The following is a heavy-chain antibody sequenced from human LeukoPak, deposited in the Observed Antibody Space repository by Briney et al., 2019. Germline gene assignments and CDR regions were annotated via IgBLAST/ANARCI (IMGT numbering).Heavy chain of an antibody. J-gene: IGHJ3*02. CDR2: ISPSGGST. V-gene: IGHV1-46*01. CDR1: GYTFTSNY. Sequence: VASVKVSCKAFGYTFTSNYMHWVRQAPGQGPEWMGVISPSGGSTTYAQKFQGRVTMTTDTSTSTAYMELRSLKSDDTAVYYCASLKNYYDSSGYLVTDAFDIWGQGTMVTVSS. D-gene: IGHD3-22*01. CDR3: ASLKNYYDSSGYLVTDAFDI.